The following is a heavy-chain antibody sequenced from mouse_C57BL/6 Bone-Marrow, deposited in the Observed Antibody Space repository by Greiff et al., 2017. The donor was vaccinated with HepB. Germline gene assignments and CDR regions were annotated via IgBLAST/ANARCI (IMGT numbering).Heavy chain of an antibody. D-gene: IGHD1-1*01. CDR1: GYTFTSYW. CDR3: ARSAVVEYFDV. J-gene: IGHJ1*03. CDR2: IHPNSGST. Sequence: QVQLQQPGAELVKPGASVKLSCKASGYTFTSYWMHWVKQRPGQGLEWIGMIHPNSGSTNYNEKFKSKATLTVDKSSSTAYMQLSSLTSEDSAVYYCARSAVVEYFDVWGTGTTVTVSS. V-gene: IGHV1-64*01.